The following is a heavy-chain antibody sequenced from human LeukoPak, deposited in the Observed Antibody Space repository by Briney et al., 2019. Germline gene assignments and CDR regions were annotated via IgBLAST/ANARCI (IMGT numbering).Heavy chain of an antibody. Sequence: GGSLRLSCAASGFIFSNYAMHWVRQAPGKGLEYVSAISDNGGSTFYADSVKGRFTISRDNSKNTLYLQMSSLRAEDTAVYYCVKDLQAREPQTTWGQGTLVTVSS. D-gene: IGHD1-26*01. V-gene: IGHV3-64D*06. CDR1: GFIFSNYA. CDR2: ISDNGGST. CDR3: VKDLQAREPQTT. J-gene: IGHJ5*02.